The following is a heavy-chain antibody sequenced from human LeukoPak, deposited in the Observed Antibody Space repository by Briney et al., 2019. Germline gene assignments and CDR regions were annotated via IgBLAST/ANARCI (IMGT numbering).Heavy chain of an antibody. D-gene: IGHD5-24*01. CDR1: GFTVTHYA. CDR2: VVANGRTT. J-gene: IGHJ5*02. Sequence: GGSLRLSCSASGFTVTHYAMHWVRQAPGKGLEYVSAVVANGRTTYYADSVKGRFTISRDDSKNTLYLHMSSLRPEDTAIYYCYCRDDLPAWGQGTLVTISS. V-gene: IGHV3-64D*06. CDR3: YCRDDLPA.